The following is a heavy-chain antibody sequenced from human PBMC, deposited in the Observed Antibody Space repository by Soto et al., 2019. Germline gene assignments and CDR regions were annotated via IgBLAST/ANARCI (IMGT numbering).Heavy chain of an antibody. CDR1: GFTFSSYA. J-gene: IGHJ6*02. Sequence: EVQLLESGGGLVQPGGSLRLSCAASGFTFSSYAMNWVRQAPGKGLEWVSAIRVSGGSTYYADSVKGRFTISRDNSKNTVYLQMNSLRAEDTAVYYCAKPVKVGPGYYYAMDVWGQGTTVTVSS. D-gene: IGHD3-10*01. CDR2: IRVSGGST. V-gene: IGHV3-23*01. CDR3: AKPVKVGPGYYYAMDV.